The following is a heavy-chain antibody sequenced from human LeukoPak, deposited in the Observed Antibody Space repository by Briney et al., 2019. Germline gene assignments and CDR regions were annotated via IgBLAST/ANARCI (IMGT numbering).Heavy chain of an antibody. V-gene: IGHV4-34*01. CDR1: GGSFSGYY. CDR3: ARGLVDDYYYGMDV. J-gene: IGHJ6*02. Sequence: SGTLSLTCAVYGGSFSGYYWSWIRQPPGKGLEWIGEINHSGSTNYNPSLKSRVTISVDTSKNQFSLKLSSVTAADTAVYYCARGLVDDYYYGMDVWGQGTTVTVSS. CDR2: INHSGST. D-gene: IGHD2-15*01.